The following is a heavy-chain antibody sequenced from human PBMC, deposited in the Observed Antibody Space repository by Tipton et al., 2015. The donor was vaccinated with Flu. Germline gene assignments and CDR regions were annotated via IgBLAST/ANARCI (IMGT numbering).Heavy chain of an antibody. Sequence: QLVQSGAEVKKPGASVKVSCKASGYTFTSYGISWVRQAPGQGLEWMGWISAYNGNTNYAQKLQGRVTMTTDTSTSTAYMELRSLRSDDTAVYYCARNDILTGPVYYYYGMDVWGQGTTVTVSS. J-gene: IGHJ6*02. CDR3: ARNDILTGPVYYYYGMDV. D-gene: IGHD3-9*01. CDR2: ISAYNGNT. CDR1: GYTFTSYG. V-gene: IGHV1-18*01.